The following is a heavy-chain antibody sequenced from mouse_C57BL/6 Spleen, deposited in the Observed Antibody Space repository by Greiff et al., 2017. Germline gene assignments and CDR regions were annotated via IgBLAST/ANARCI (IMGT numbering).Heavy chain of an antibody. CDR1: GYTFTDYE. D-gene: IGHD1-1*01. CDR3: TRTPITTVVATGFDY. V-gene: IGHV1-15*01. CDR2: IDPETGGT. J-gene: IGHJ2*01. Sequence: VKLQESGAELVRPGASVTLSCKASGYTFTDYEMHWVKQTPVHGLEWIGAIDPETGGTAYNQKFKGKAILTADKSSSTAYMELRSLTSEDSAVYYCTRTPITTVVATGFDYWGQGTTLTVSS.